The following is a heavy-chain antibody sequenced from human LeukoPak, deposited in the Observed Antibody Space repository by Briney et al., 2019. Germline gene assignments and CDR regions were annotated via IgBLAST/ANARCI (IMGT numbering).Heavy chain of an antibody. V-gene: IGHV3-23*01. CDR3: AKDTSIGRYCTNGVCSPFDY. Sequence: PRGSLRLPCAGSGFTFSSYAMSWVRQAPGKGLEWVSAISDTGATTYDADSVKGRFTISRDNSRSTLYLQMNSLRAEDTALYYCAKDTSIGRYCTNGVCSPFDYWGQGTLVTVSS. J-gene: IGHJ4*02. D-gene: IGHD2-8*01. CDR1: GFTFSSYA. CDR2: ISDTGATT.